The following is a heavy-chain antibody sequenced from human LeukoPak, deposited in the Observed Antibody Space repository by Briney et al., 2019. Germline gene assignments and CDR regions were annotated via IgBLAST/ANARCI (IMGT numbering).Heavy chain of an antibody. Sequence: ASVKVSCKASGYTFTGYYMHWVRQAPGQGLEWMGCINANSGGTNYAQNFQGRVTMTRDTSISTAYMELSRLRSDDTAVYYCARDRGKVGASRVDFDYWGQGTLITVSS. CDR2: INANSGGT. V-gene: IGHV1-2*02. J-gene: IGHJ4*02. D-gene: IGHD1-26*01. CDR3: ARDRGKVGASRVDFDY. CDR1: GYTFTGYY.